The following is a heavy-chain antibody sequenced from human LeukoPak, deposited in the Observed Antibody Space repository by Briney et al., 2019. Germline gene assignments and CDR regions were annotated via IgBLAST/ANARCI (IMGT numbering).Heavy chain of an antibody. D-gene: IGHD3-9*01. CDR2: ISYDGSNK. CDR3: AKDVADILTGPDY. CDR1: GFTFSSYG. Sequence: GGSLRLSCAASGFTFSSYGMHWVRQAPGKGLEWVAVISYDGSNKYYADSVKGRFTISRDNSKNTLYLQMNSLRAEDTAVYYCAKDVADILTGPDYWGQGTLVTVSS. V-gene: IGHV3-30*18. J-gene: IGHJ4*02.